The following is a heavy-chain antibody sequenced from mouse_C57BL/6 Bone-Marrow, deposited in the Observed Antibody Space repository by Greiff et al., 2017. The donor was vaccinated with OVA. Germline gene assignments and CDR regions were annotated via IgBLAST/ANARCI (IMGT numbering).Heavy chain of an antibody. J-gene: IGHJ4*01. V-gene: IGHV1-64*01. D-gene: IGHD1-1*01. Sequence: QVQLQQPGAELVKPGASVKLSCKASGYTFTSYWMHWVKQRPGQGLEWIGMIHPNSGSTNYNEKFKSKATLTVDKSSSTAYMQRSSLTSEDSAVYYCVRYHYGNAMDYWGQGTSVTVSS. CDR3: VRYHYGNAMDY. CDR1: GYTFTSYW. CDR2: IHPNSGST.